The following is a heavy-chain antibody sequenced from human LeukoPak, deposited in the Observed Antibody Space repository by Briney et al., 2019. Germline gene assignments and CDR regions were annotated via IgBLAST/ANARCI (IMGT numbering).Heavy chain of an antibody. CDR3: ARGRGYGAYDWNDY. CDR1: GFPVSNNY. V-gene: IGHV3-53*01. D-gene: IGHD5-12*01. Sequence: GGSLRLSCAASGFPVSNNYMSWVRQAPGKGLEWVSVIHSGGATYYADSVKGRFTTSRDSSKNTLYLQMNNLRAEDTAVYYCARGRGYGAYDWNDYWGQGTLVTVSS. CDR2: IHSGGAT. J-gene: IGHJ4*02.